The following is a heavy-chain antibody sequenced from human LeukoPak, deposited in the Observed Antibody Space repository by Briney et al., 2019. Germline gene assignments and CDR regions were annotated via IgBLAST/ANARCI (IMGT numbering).Heavy chain of an antibody. CDR1: GFTFSSYS. J-gene: IGHJ6*02. CDR3: AREDGPLDV. Sequence: GGSLRLSCAASGFTFSSYSMNWVRQAPGKGLEWVSYISSSSSTIYYADSVKGRFTISRDNAKNSLYLQMNSLRAEDTAVYYCAREDGPLDVWGQGTTVTVSS. V-gene: IGHV3-48*01. CDR2: ISSSSSTI.